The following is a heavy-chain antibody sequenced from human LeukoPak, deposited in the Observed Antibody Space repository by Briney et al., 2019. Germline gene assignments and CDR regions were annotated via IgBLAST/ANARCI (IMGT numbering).Heavy chain of an antibody. J-gene: IGHJ4*02. CDR3: ASHYTILGMVVTDY. V-gene: IGHV4-34*01. CDR2: INHIGNT. Sequence: SETLSLTCAVYGGSFSGYYWSWIRQPPGKGLEWIGEINHIGNTNYNPSLKSRVTIHVDTSKIQFSLKLSSVTAADTAIYYCASHYTILGMVVTDYWGQGTLVSVSS. CDR1: GGSFSGYY. D-gene: IGHD3-3*01.